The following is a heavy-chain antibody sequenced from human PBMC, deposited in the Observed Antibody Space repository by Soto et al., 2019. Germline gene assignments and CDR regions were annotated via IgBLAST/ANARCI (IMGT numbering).Heavy chain of an antibody. J-gene: IGHJ4*02. D-gene: IGHD4-17*01. CDR3: AFWWGTDRDYPLFDY. CDR1: GFPFSSYW. Sequence: EVQLVESGGGLVQPGGSLRLSCAASGFPFSSYWMHWVRQAPGKGPVWVSRINGDGTNTVYADSVKGRFTISRDNAKNTLYLQMNSLRAEDTAVYYCAFWWGTDRDYPLFDYWGQGTLVPVSS. CDR2: INGDGTNT. V-gene: IGHV3-74*01.